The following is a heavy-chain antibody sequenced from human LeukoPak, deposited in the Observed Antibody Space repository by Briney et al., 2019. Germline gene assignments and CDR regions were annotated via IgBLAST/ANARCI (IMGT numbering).Heavy chain of an antibody. CDR3: ANDGGKISY. J-gene: IGHJ4*02. Sequence: PGGSLRLSCAASGFTFSSYGLHWVRQAPGKGLEWVAVLWYDGSNKYYADSVKGRFTISRDNSKNTLYLQMNSLRAEDTAVYYCANDGGKISYWGQGTLVTVSS. CDR2: LWYDGSNK. CDR1: GFTFSSYG. V-gene: IGHV3-33*06. D-gene: IGHD2-15*01.